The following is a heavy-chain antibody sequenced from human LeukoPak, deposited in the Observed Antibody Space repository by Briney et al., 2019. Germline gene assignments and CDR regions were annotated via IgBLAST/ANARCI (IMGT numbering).Heavy chain of an antibody. CDR3: ARGDWLPLPYAFDH. CDR2: IKSKTDGGTT. Sequence: PGGILRLSCAASGFTFSNAWMSWVRQAPGKGLEWVGRIKSKTDGGTTDYAAPVKGRSTISRDDSKNTLYLQMNSLKTEDTAVYYCARGDWLPLPYAFDHWGQGTLVTVSS. CDR1: GFTFSNAW. D-gene: IGHD5-12*01. J-gene: IGHJ4*02. V-gene: IGHV3-15*01.